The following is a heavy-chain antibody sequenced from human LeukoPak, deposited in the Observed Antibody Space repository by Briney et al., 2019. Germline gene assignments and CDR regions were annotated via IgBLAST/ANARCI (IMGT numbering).Heavy chain of an antibody. J-gene: IGHJ5*02. V-gene: IGHV4-4*02. CDR2: IYYSGST. CDR1: GGSISSSNW. D-gene: IGHD3-3*01. Sequence: SGTLSLTCAVSGGSISSSNWWSWVHQPPGKGLEWIASIYYSGSTYYNPSLKSRVTISVDTSKNQFSLKLSSVTAADTAVYYCAVCITIFGVPIPWFDPWGQGTLVTVSS. CDR3: AVCITIFGVPIPWFDP.